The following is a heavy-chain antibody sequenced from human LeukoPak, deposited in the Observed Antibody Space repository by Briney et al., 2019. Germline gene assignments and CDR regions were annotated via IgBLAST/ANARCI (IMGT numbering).Heavy chain of an antibody. CDR2: INGNSGDT. CDR1: GYTFTNYY. CDR3: VRVAVTGFAYFQH. V-gene: IGHV1-2*02. J-gene: IGHJ1*01. Sequence: ASVKVSCKTSGYTFTNYYLHWMRQAPGQGLEWMGWINGNSGDTNYAQKFQGRVAMTRVTSISTVYMDLNSLTSDDTAVYYCVRVAVTGFAYFQHWGQGTLVTVPS. D-gene: IGHD6-19*01.